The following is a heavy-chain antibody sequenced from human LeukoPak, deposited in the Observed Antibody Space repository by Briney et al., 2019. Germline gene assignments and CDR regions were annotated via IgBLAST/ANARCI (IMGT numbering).Heavy chain of an antibody. V-gene: IGHV1-2*02. CDR2: INPNSGGT. CDR3: ARGGQITMIVVVNFDY. J-gene: IGHJ4*02. CDR1: GYTFTGYY. D-gene: IGHD3-22*01. Sequence: VASVKVSCKASGYTFTGYYMHWVRQAPGQGLEWMGWINPNSGGTNYAQKFQGRVTMTRDTSISTAYMELSRLRSDDTAVYYCARGGQITMIVVVNFDYWGQGTLVTVSS.